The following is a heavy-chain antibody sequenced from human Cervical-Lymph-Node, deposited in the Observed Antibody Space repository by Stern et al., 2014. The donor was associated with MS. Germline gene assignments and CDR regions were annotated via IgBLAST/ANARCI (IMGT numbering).Heavy chain of an antibody. V-gene: IGHV5-51*01. CDR1: GYIFTNYW. D-gene: IGHD4-17*01. Sequence: EVQLVQSGAEVKKPGESLRISCQASGYIFTNYWIGWVRQMPGKGLEWMGIIFPADSDPRYSPSSQGQVTISADRSISTAYLHWSSLKASDTAMYFCARHEEGGTVLTDWGQGTLITVSS. J-gene: IGHJ4*02. CDR3: ARHEEGGTVLTD. CDR2: IFPADSDP.